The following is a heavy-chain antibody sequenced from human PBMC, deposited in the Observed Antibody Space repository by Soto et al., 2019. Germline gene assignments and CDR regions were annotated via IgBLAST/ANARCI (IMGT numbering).Heavy chain of an antibody. CDR1: GFTFISYE. J-gene: IGHJ4*02. CDR2: ISSSGSTI. V-gene: IGHV3-48*03. D-gene: IGHD3-22*01. Sequence: WGSLRLSCAASGFTFISYEINLFRHSPCKWLEWVSYISSSGSTIYYADSVKGRFTISRDNAKNSLYLQMNSLRAEDTAVYYCARVPTYYYDSSGFRYFDYWGQGTLVTVSS. CDR3: ARVPTYYYDSSGFRYFDY.